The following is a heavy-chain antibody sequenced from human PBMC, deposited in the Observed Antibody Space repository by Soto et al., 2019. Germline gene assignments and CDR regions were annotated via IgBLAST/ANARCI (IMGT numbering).Heavy chain of an antibody. CDR3: ARDQIVVVVAATPYYYYGMDV. CDR1: GFTFSGYI. Sequence: GGSLRLSCGASGFTFSGYIMNWVGQAPGKGLEWVSSISISSSYIYYADSVKGRFTISRDNAKNSLYLQMNSLRAEDTAVYYCARDQIVVVVAATPYYYYGMDVWGQGTTVTVSS. CDR2: ISISSSYI. J-gene: IGHJ6*02. D-gene: IGHD2-15*01. V-gene: IGHV3-21*01.